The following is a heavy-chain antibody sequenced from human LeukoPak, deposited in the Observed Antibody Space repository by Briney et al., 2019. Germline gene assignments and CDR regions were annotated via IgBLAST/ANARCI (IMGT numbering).Heavy chain of an antibody. CDR2: IRTKPNNYAT. V-gene: IGHV3-73*01. Sequence: GGSLRLSCAVSGFTVSSNYMSWVRQASGRGLEWVGRIRTKPNNYATAYAASVKGRFTISRDDSKNTAYLQMNSLKTEDTAVYYCAREPPYGSGSYGAFDIWGQGTMVTVSS. J-gene: IGHJ3*02. CDR1: GFTVSSNY. CDR3: AREPPYGSGSYGAFDI. D-gene: IGHD3-10*01.